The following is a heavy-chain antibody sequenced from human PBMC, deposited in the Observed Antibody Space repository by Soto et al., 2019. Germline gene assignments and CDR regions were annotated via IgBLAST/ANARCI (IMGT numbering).Heavy chain of an antibody. D-gene: IGHD3-10*01. Sequence: SETLSLTCTVSGGSISSYYWSWIRQPPGKGLEWIGYIYYSGSTNYNPSLKSRVTISVDTSKNQFSLKLSSVTAADTAVYYCARDIHYYGSGSYLSWFDPWGQGTLVTVSS. CDR2: IYYSGST. CDR3: ARDIHYYGSGSYLSWFDP. J-gene: IGHJ5*02. V-gene: IGHV4-59*01. CDR1: GGSISSYY.